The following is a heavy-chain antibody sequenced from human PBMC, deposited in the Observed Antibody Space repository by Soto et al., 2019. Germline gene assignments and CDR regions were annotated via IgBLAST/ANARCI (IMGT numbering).Heavy chain of an antibody. CDR3: ARSGYSGYDSGADFDY. V-gene: IGHV1-3*01. D-gene: IGHD5-12*01. J-gene: IGHJ4*02. Sequence: QVQLVQSGAEVKKPGASVKVSCKASGYTFTSYAMHWVRQAPGQRLEWMGWINAGNGNTKYSQKFQGRVTITRDTSASTAYIELSSLRSEDTAVYYCARSGYSGYDSGADFDYWGQGPLVTVSS. CDR2: INAGNGNT. CDR1: GYTFTSYA.